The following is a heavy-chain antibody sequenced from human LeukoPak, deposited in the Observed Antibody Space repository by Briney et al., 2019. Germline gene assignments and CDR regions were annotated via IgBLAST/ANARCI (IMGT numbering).Heavy chain of an antibody. J-gene: IGHJ4*02. CDR3: ARDRGYSYGYGAFDY. Sequence: SETLSLTCTVSGGSISSGGYYWSWIPQHPGTGLEWIGYICYSGSTYYNPSLKSRVTISVDTSKNQFSLKLSSVTAADTAVYYCARDRGYSYGYGAFDYWGQGTLVTVSS. CDR1: GGSISSGGYY. CDR2: ICYSGST. V-gene: IGHV4-31*03. D-gene: IGHD5-18*01.